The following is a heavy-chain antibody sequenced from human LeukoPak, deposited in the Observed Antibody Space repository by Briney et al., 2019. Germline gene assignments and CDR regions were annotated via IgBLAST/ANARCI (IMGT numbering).Heavy chain of an antibody. CDR1: GGSISSYY. CDR3: ARDTSYYYGMDV. D-gene: IGHD3-3*01. V-gene: IGHV4-59*01. J-gene: IGHJ6*02. Sequence: PSETLSLTCTVSGGSISSYYWSWIRQPPGKGLEWIGYIYYSGSTNYNPSLKSRVTISVDTSKNQFSLKLSSVTAADTAVYYCARDTSYYYGMDVWGQGTTVTVPS. CDR2: IYYSGST.